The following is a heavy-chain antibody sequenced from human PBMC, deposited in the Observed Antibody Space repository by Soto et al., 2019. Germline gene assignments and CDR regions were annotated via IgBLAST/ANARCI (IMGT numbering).Heavy chain of an antibody. D-gene: IGHD6-19*01. CDR1: SGSISSSNW. Sequence: QVQLQESGPGLVKPSGTLSLTCAVSSGSISSSNWWSWVRQPPGKGLEWIGEIYHSGSTNYNPSLKSRVTISVEQAKNQFSLKLGSVTAADTAVYYCARAQQWLVGYFDYWGQGTLVTVSS. V-gene: IGHV4-4*02. J-gene: IGHJ4*02. CDR2: IYHSGST. CDR3: ARAQQWLVGYFDY.